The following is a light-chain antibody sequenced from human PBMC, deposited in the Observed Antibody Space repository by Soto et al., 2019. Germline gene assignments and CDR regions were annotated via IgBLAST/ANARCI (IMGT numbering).Light chain of an antibody. CDR2: GAS. CDR1: QSVSSSY. J-gene: IGKJ3*01. CDR3: QQYGSSFT. V-gene: IGKV3-20*01. Sequence: EIVLTQSPGTLSLSPGERATLSCRASQSVSSSYLAWYQQKPGQAPRLLIYGASSRATGIPDRFSGSGSGTDFTLTISRLEPADFAVYYCQQYGSSFTFGPGTKVAIK.